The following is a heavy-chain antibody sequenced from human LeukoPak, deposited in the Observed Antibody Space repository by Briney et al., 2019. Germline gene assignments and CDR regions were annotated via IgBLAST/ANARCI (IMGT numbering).Heavy chain of an antibody. CDR3: AKVQYYYDSSGSLGYYFDY. D-gene: IGHD3-22*01. CDR1: GFTFSSYA. Sequence: GGSLRLSCAASGFTFSSYAMSWVRQAPGKGLEWVSAISGSGGSTYYADSVKGRFTISRDNSKNTLYLQMNSLRAEDTAVYYCAKVQYYYDSSGSLGYYFDYGGEGTLVTVSS. V-gene: IGHV3-23*01. CDR2: ISGSGGST. J-gene: IGHJ4*02.